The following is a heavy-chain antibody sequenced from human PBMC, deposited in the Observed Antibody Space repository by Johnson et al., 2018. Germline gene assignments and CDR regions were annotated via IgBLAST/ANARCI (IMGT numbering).Heavy chain of an antibody. J-gene: IGHJ6*02. V-gene: IGHV1-69*01. CDR3: AIDHYSAPLRQREGGLDV. CDR1: GGTFSRYA. CDR2: IIPMFGTT. Sequence: VQLVESGAEVKKPGSSVKVSCKAPGGTFSRYAISWVRQAPGQGLEWMGVIIPMFGTTNYAQKFQGGVTITADESTSTADMELSSRRSEDTAVYYCAIDHYSAPLRQREGGLDVWGQGTTVTVSS. D-gene: IGHD3-3*01.